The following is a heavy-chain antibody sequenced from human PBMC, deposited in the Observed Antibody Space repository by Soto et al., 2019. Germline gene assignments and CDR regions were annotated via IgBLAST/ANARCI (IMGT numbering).Heavy chain of an antibody. Sequence: ASVKVSCKASGYTFTSYAMHWVRQAPGQRLEWMGWINAGNGNTKYSQKFQGRVTITRDTSASTAYMELSSLRSEDTAVYYCARGFCGGDGDWFDPWGQGTLVTVSS. J-gene: IGHJ5*02. D-gene: IGHD2-21*02. CDR3: ARGFCGGDGDWFDP. CDR2: INAGNGNT. V-gene: IGHV1-3*01. CDR1: GYTFTSYA.